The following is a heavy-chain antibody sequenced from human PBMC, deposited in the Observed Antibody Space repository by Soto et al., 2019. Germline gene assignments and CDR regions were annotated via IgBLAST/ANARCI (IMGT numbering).Heavy chain of an antibody. D-gene: IGHD3-22*01. CDR1: GYSFSLYW. Sequence: PGESLKISCKASGYSFSLYWIGWVRQMPGKGLEWMAIMYPDDSDIRYSPSFEAHATISADKSTSTAFLQWSSLKASDTAMYYCATAYVYDFENSNYYRDAFDIWGQGTLVTVSS. CDR2: MYPDDSDI. CDR3: ATAYVYDFENSNYYRDAFDI. V-gene: IGHV5-51*01. J-gene: IGHJ3*02.